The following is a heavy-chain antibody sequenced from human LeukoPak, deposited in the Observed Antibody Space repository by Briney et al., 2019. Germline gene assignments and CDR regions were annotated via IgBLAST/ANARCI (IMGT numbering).Heavy chain of an antibody. J-gene: IGHJ5*02. D-gene: IGHD3-22*01. CDR2: ISSSSSTI. V-gene: IGHV3-48*02. CDR1: GFTFSNYA. Sequence: GGSRRLSCAASGFTFSNYAMSWVRQAPGKGLEWVSYISSSSSTIYYADSVKGRFTISRDNAKNSLYLQMNSLRDEDTAVYYCASGGGYYYDSSGYFAWGQGTLVTVSS. CDR3: ASGGGYYYDSSGYFA.